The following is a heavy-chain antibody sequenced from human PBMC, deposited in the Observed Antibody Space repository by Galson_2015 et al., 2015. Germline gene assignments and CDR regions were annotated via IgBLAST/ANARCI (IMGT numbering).Heavy chain of an antibody. Sequence: SVKVSCKASGYTFTSYPMHWVRQAPGQGLEWMGWINAGNGNTKYSQKFQGRVTITRDTSASTAYMELSSLRSEDTAVYYCARATVTHKSFYYYGMDVWGQGTTVTVSS. CDR1: GYTFTSYP. J-gene: IGHJ6*02. V-gene: IGHV1-3*01. CDR3: ARATVTHKSFYYYGMDV. D-gene: IGHD4-17*01. CDR2: INAGNGNT.